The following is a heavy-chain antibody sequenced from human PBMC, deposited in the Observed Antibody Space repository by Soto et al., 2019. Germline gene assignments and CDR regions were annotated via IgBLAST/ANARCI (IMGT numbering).Heavy chain of an antibody. D-gene: IGHD4-17*01. V-gene: IGHV1-46*01. CDR1: GYIFTSYF. J-gene: IGHJ4*02. CDR2: INPSSGST. Sequence: ASVKVSCKASGYIFTSYFMHWVRQAPGQGLEWMGIINPSSGSTNYAQKFQGRVTMTRDTSTSTVYMELSSLRSEDTAVYYCARPHDYGDYSTDYYFDYWGQGTLVTVSS. CDR3: ARPHDYGDYSTDYYFDY.